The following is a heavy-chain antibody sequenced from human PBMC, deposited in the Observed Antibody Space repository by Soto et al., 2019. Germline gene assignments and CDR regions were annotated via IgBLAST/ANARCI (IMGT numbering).Heavy chain of an antibody. J-gene: IGHJ6*02. CDR3: ARVEPGIAAAGYYYYGMDV. D-gene: IGHD6-13*01. Sequence: SETLSLTCAVSGYSISSGYYWGWIRQPPGKGLEWIGSIYHSGSTYYNPSLKSRVTISVDTSKNQFSLKLSSVTAADTAVYYCARVEPGIAAAGYYYYGMDVWGQGTTVTVSS. V-gene: IGHV4-38-2*01. CDR1: GYSISSGYY. CDR2: IYHSGST.